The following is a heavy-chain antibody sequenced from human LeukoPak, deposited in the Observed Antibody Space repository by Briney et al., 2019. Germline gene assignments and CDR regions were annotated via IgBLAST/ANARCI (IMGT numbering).Heavy chain of an antibody. CDR1: GFTFSSYA. V-gene: IGHV3-23*01. D-gene: IGHD6-13*01. J-gene: IGHJ5*02. Sequence: GGSLRLSCAASGFTFSSYAMSWVRQAPGKGLEWVTDISGSGGSTYYADSVKGRFTISRDNSKNTLYLQMNSLRAEDTAVYYCAKSIAAAGTGWFDPWGQGTLVTVSS. CDR3: AKSIAAAGTGWFDP. CDR2: ISGSGGST.